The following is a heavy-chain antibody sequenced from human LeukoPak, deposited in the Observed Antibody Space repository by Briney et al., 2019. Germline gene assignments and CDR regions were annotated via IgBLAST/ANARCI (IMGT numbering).Heavy chain of an antibody. CDR3: ARRISNIFDWFDS. J-gene: IGHJ5*01. D-gene: IGHD3-3*01. CDR1: GYSFTSYY. Sequence: GESLKISCKGSGYSFTSYYIGWLRQMPGKGLEWMGFIFPRDSRTTYSPSFQGQVTFSVDESISTAYLQWSSLKASDTAMYYCARRISNIFDWFDSRGQGTQVIVSS. V-gene: IGHV5-51*01. CDR2: IFPRDSRT.